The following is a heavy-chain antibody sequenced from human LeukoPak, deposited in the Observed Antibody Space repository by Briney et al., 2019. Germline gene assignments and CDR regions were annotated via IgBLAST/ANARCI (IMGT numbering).Heavy chain of an antibody. Sequence: PGGSLRLSCAASGFMFSSNWMSWVRQAPGKGLEWVAVISYDGSNKYYADSVKGRFTISRDNSKNTLYLQMNSLRAEDTAVYYCARGAWAYSSSLYYYYYYGMDVWGQGTTVTVSS. CDR3: ARGAWAYSSSLYYYYYYGMDV. D-gene: IGHD6-13*01. CDR2: ISYDGSNK. J-gene: IGHJ6*02. V-gene: IGHV3-30-3*01. CDR1: GFMFSSNW.